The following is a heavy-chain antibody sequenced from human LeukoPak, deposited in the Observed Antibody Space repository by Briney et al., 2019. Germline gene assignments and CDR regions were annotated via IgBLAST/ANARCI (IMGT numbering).Heavy chain of an antibody. V-gene: IGHV1-46*01. CDR2: INPSGGVT. Sequence: ASVKVSCKASGYTLTSYYMHWLRQAPGQGLEWMGMINPSGGVTSYAQKFQGRVTMTRDTSTSTVYMELSSLRSEDKAVYYCARDNGAFDYWGQGTLVTVSS. CDR1: GYTLTSYY. J-gene: IGHJ4*02. CDR3: ARDNGAFDY. D-gene: IGHD1-26*01.